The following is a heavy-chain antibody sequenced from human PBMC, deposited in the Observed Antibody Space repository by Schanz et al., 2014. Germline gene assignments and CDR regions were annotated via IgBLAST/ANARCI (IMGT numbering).Heavy chain of an antibody. D-gene: IGHD5-18*01. CDR3: AKYGGGYSYGCVEY. J-gene: IGHJ4*02. CDR1: GLNFDYYG. Sequence: QVQLVESGGGVVQPGRSLRLSCATSGLNFDYYGMNWVRQAPGKGLEWVANIGYDGSEKYYVDSVRGRFTISRDNSKNTLFLQMSSLRAEDTAVYYCAKYGGGYSYGCVEYWGQGILVTVSS. V-gene: IGHV3-33*06. CDR2: IGYDGSEK.